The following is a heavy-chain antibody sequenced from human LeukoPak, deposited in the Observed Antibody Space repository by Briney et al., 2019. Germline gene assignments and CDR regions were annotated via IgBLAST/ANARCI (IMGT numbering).Heavy chain of an antibody. CDR1: GYTFTSYD. CDR2: MNPNSGNT. V-gene: IGHV1-8*01. Sequence: ASVKVSCKASGYTFTSYDINWVRQATGQGLEWMGWMNPNSGNTGYAQKFQGRVTMTRNTSISTAHMELSSLRSEDAAVYYCARGRGRYFDWXLXXSXXYFDYXXQXTXXTVX. D-gene: IGHD3-9*01. J-gene: IGHJ4*02. CDR3: ARGRGRYFDWXLXXSXXYFDY.